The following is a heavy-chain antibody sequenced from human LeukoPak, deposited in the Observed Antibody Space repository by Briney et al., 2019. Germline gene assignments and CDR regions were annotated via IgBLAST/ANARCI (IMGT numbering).Heavy chain of an antibody. CDR3: ARVTYSGYVWFDY. CDR1: GGSISSYY. V-gene: IGHV4-59*01. D-gene: IGHD5-12*01. Sequence: SETLSLTCTVSGGSISSYYWSWIRQPPGKGLEWIGYIYYSGSTNYNPSLKSRVTISVDTSKNQFSLKLSSVTAADTAVYYCARVTYSGYVWFDYWGQGTLVTVSS. J-gene: IGHJ4*02. CDR2: IYYSGST.